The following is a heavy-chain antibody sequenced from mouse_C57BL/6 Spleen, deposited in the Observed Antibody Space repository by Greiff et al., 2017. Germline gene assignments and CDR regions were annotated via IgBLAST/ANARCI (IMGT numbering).Heavy chain of an antibody. V-gene: IGHV5-17*01. D-gene: IGHD2-5*01. CDR2: ISSGSGTI. CDR3: ARSYYSNSWFAY. J-gene: IGHJ3*01. Sequence: EVQGVESGGGLVKPGGSLKLSCAASGFTFSDYGMHWVRQAPEKGLEWVAYISSGSGTINYADTVKGRFTISGDNAKNTLFLQMTSLRSEDTAMYYCARSYYSNSWFAYWGQGTLVTVSA. CDR1: GFTFSDYG.